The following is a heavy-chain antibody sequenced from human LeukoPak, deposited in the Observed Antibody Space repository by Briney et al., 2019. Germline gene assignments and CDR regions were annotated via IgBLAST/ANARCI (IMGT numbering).Heavy chain of an antibody. V-gene: IGHV3-74*01. D-gene: IGHD2-8*01. CDR3: AKDPDCTSGICYTFFDY. CDR1: GFTFRSYW. J-gene: IGHJ4*02. Sequence: GGSLRLSCAASGFTFRSYWMHWVRQAPGKGLVWVSRINSDGSSTSYADSVKGRFTISRDNAKNTLYLQMNSPRAEDTAVYYCAKDPDCTSGICYTFFDYWGQGTLVTVSS. CDR2: INSDGSST.